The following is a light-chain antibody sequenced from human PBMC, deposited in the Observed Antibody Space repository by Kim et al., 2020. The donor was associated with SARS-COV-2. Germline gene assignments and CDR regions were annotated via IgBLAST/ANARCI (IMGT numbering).Light chain of an antibody. V-gene: IGKV1-9*01. J-gene: IGKJ1*01. CDR3: QQFNNYPRT. Sequence: IQLTQSPSSLSASVGDRVTITCRASQDIRSSLAWYQQKPGKAPKSLIYAASTLQSGVPSRFSGSGSGGEFTLTISCLQPEDFATYYCQQFNNYPRTFGQGTKVDIK. CDR1: QDIRSS. CDR2: AAS.